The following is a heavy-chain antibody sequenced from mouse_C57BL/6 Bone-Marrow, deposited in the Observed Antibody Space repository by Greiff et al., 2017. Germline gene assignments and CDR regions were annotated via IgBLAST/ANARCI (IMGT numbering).Heavy chain of an antibody. D-gene: IGHD2-12*01. CDR1: GYTFTSYW. CDR2: IDPSDSYT. J-gene: IGHJ2*01. V-gene: IGHV1-69*01. CDR3: AREGYSGDWDY. Sequence: QVQLQQPGAELVMPGASVKLSCKASGYTFTSYWMHWVKQRPGQGLEWIGEIDPSDSYTNYNQKFKGKSTLTVDKSSSTAYMQLSSLTSEDSAVYYWAREGYSGDWDYWGQGTTLTVSS.